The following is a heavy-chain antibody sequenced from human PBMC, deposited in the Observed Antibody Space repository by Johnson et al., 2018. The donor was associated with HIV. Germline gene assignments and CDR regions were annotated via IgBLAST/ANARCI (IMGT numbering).Heavy chain of an antibody. CDR2: ISYDGSNK. J-gene: IGHJ3*02. D-gene: IGHD6-19*01. CDR3: ARVGRWLVHCTVCAFDI. V-gene: IGHV3-30-3*01. Sequence: QVQLVESGGGVVQPGRSLRLSCAASGFTFSSYAMHWVRQAPGKGLEWVAVISYDGSNKYYADSVKGRFTISRDNSKNTLYLQMNGLRAEETAVYYCARVGRWLVHCTVCAFDIWGQGTMVTVSS. CDR1: GFTFSSYA.